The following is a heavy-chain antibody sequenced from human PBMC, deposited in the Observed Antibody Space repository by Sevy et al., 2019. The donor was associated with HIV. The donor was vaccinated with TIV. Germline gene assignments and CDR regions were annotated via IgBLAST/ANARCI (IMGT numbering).Heavy chain of an antibody. CDR2: IRYDGSTK. CDR1: GFTFRSYG. J-gene: IGHJ3*02. Sequence: GGSLRLSCAASGFTFRSYGMHWVRQAPGKGLEWVAFIRYDGSTKYYADSVKGRFTISRDNYKNTLYLQMNSLRGDDTSLYYCAKGLGMVQGALLSDDIWGQGTMVTVSS. CDR3: AKGLGMVQGALLSDDI. D-gene: IGHD3-10*01. V-gene: IGHV3-30*02.